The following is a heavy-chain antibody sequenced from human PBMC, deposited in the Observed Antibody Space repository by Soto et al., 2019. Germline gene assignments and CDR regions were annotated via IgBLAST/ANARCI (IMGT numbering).Heavy chain of an antibody. CDR3: ARDFTTNYYNYGLDV. CDR2: VLTNGGA. J-gene: IGHJ6*02. Sequence: QVQLQQSGPGLVKPSETLSLICTVSGASVNNYYWSSIRQPAGGGLEWIGRVLTNGGANYNPSLKSRVTMSVDTSKNQFSLNLRSVTAADTAVYFCARDFTTNYYNYGLDVWGQGTTVTVAS. CDR1: GASVNNYY. V-gene: IGHV4-4*07.